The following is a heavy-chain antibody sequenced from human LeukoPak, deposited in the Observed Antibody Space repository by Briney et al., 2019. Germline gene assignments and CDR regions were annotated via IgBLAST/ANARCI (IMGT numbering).Heavy chain of an antibody. CDR1: GGSISSSSYY. Sequence: PSETLSLTCTVSGGSISSSSYYWGWIRQPPGKGLEWIGSIYYSGSTYYNPSLKSRVTISVATSKNQFSLKLSSVTAADTAVYYCARHEDTVTTFDYWGQGTLVTVSS. CDR2: IYYSGST. D-gene: IGHD4-17*01. J-gene: IGHJ4*02. V-gene: IGHV4-39*01. CDR3: ARHEDTVTTFDY.